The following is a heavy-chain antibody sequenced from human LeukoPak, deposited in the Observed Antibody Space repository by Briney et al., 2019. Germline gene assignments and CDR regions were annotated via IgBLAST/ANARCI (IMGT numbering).Heavy chain of an antibody. Sequence: TSETLSLTCAVYGGSFSGYYWSWIRQPPGKGLEWIGEINHSGSTNYNPSLKSRVTISVDTSKNQFSLKLSSVTAADTAVYYCARVSYSSGWYRRYFQHWGQGTLVTVSS. CDR1: GGSFSGYY. J-gene: IGHJ1*01. D-gene: IGHD6-19*01. CDR3: ARVSYSSGWYRRYFQH. V-gene: IGHV4-34*01. CDR2: INHSGST.